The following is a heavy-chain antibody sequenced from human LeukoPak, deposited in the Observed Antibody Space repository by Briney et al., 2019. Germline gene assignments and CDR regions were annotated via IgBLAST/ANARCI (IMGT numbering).Heavy chain of an antibody. J-gene: IGHJ5*02. CDR3: AKDQGYSRKFDP. CDR1: GASINTVDYN. CDR2: ISFSGTT. V-gene: IGHV4-39*07. D-gene: IGHD5-18*01. Sequence: SETLSLTCTVSGASINTVDYNWAWIRQPPGKGLEWIGSISFSGTTYYNPSPESRRTLSLYTAKNQFSLILHAMTPPVAAPYFCAKDQGYSRKFDPWGQGTLVIVSS.